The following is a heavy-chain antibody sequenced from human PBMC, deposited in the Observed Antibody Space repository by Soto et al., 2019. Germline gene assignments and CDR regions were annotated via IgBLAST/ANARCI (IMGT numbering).Heavy chain of an antibody. CDR3: ARYSSSAKLDH. J-gene: IGHJ5*02. CDR1: GGSFSGYY. CDR2: INHSGST. Sequence: NPSETLSLTCAVYGGSFSGYYWSWIRQPPGKGLEWIGEINHSGSTNYNPSLKSRVTISVDTSKNQFSLKMSPVTAADTAVYYCARYSSSAKLDHWGQGTRVTVSS. D-gene: IGHD6-6*01. V-gene: IGHV4-34*01.